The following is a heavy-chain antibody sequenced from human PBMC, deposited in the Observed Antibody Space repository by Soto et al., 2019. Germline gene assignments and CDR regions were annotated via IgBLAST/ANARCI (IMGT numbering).Heavy chain of an antibody. CDR3: GRGDYANAFDI. V-gene: IGHV4-30-2*01. CDR1: GGSISSGGYS. CDR2: IYHSGST. J-gene: IGHJ3*02. D-gene: IGHD4-17*01. Sequence: QLQLQESGSGLVTPSQTLSLTWAVSGGSISSGGYSWNWIRQPPGKGLEWIGNIYHSGSTYYNASLKSRVTISVDRSKNQFSLKLSSVTAADTAVYYCGRGDYANAFDIWGQGTMVTVSS.